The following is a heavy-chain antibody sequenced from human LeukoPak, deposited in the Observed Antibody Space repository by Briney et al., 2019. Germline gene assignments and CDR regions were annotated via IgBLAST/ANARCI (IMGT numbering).Heavy chain of an antibody. CDR2: INHSGST. CDR3: ARKTRSYYYYGMDV. J-gene: IGHJ6*02. V-gene: IGHV4-39*07. Sequence: SETLSLTCTVSGGSISSSSYYWGWIRQPPGKGLEWIGEINHSGSTNYNPSLKSRVTISVDTSKNRFSLKLSSVTAADTAVYYCARKTRSYYYYGMDVWGQGTTVTVSS. D-gene: IGHD1/OR15-1a*01. CDR1: GGSISSSSYY.